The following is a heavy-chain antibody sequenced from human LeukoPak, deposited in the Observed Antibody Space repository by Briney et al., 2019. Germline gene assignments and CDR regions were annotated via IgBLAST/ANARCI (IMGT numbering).Heavy chain of an antibody. J-gene: IGHJ6*02. D-gene: IGHD1-1*01. CDR3: ASSLLYNWNGWHYYGMDV. V-gene: IGHV3-30-3*01. Sequence: GRSLRLFCGASGFTFSSYAMHWVRQAPGKGLEGVAVISYDGSNKYYADSVKGRFTISRDNSKNTLYLQMNSLRAEDTAVYYCASSLLYNWNGWHYYGMDVWGQGTTVTVSS. CDR2: ISYDGSNK. CDR1: GFTFSSYA.